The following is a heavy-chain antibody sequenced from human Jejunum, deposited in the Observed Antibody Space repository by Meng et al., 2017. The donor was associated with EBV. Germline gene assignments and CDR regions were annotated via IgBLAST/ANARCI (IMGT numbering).Heavy chain of an antibody. CDR3: ARERDITFWYFDY. CDR2: ISSNGNTR. CDR1: GFTFSSYS. Sequence: QVQLEESGGGLVEPGRSLRLPCAASGFTFSSYSMHWVRQAQGEGLEWVAVISSNGNTRYYADCVRGRFTIHRDNYKSTLLLHANNLRPEDTAIYYCARERDITFWYFDYWVQGALGTVAS. D-gene: IGHD3-16*01. V-gene: IGHV3-30-3*01. J-gene: IGHJ4*02.